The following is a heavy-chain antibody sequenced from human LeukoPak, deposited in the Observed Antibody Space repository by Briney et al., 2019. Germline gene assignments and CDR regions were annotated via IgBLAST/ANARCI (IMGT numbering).Heavy chain of an antibody. CDR2: ISYDGSNK. CDR1: GFTFSSYA. J-gene: IGHJ6*03. V-gene: IGHV3-30-3*01. CDR3: ARDPPDTSYYYYYYMDV. Sequence: GGSLRLSCAASGFTFSSYAMHWVRQAPGKGLEWVAVISYDGSNKYYADSVKGRFTISRDNSKNTLYLQMNSLRAEDTAVYYCARDPPDTSYYYYYYMDVWGKGTTVTVSS.